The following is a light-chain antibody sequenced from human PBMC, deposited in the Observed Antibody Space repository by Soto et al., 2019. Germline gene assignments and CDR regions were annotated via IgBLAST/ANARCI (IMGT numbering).Light chain of an antibody. V-gene: IGKV4-1*01. CDR2: WAS. J-gene: IGKJ3*01. CDR3: QQDSSVPFT. CDR1: QSVFYSANNKNY. Sequence: DSGSRNSDKYLAVSLGERATIKCKSSQSVFYSANNKNYLGWYQQKPGQPPKLLIYWASTRECGVPDRCSGGGSGTDFTLTISGLQAEDVAVYYWQQDSSVPFTFGPGTKVDIK.